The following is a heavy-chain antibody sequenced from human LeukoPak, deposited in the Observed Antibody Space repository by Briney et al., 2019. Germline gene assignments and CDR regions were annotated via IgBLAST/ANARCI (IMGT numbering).Heavy chain of an antibody. D-gene: IGHD6-19*01. CDR3: ASQSSGWTMDYYYYYYMDV. Sequence: ASVKVSCKASGYTFTSYYMHWVRQAPGQGLEWMGIINPSGGSTSYAQNFQGRVTMTRDMSTSTVYMELSSLRSEDTAVYYCASQSSGWTMDYYYYYYMDVWGKGTTVTVSS. CDR1: GYTFTSYY. CDR2: INPSGGST. J-gene: IGHJ6*03. V-gene: IGHV1-46*01.